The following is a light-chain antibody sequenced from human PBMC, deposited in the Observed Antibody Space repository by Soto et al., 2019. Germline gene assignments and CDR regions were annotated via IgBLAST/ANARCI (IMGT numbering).Light chain of an antibody. CDR1: QSVGSIY. CDR3: QQYNGSPYT. J-gene: IGKJ2*01. CDR2: GAS. Sequence: EIVLTQSRGTLSLSPGEGATLSCRASQSVGSIYLAWYQQKPGQAPRLLIYGASRRATGIPDRFSGSGSGTDLTLTISRLEPEDFAVYYCQQYNGSPYTFGRGTKVEI. V-gene: IGKV3-20*01.